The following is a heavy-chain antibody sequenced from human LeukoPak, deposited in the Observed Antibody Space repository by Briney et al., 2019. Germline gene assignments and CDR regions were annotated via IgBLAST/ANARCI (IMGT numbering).Heavy chain of an antibody. J-gene: IGHJ4*02. CDR3: ARDRPGGYFDY. D-gene: IGHD4-23*01. CDR1: GFTFSSDW. Sequence: GGSLRLSCAASGFTFSSDWMSWVRQAPGKGLEWVANMKEDGSKKYYVESVKGRFTISRDNTKNSLYLQMSSLRADDTAVYYCARDRPGGYFDYWGQGALVTVSS. CDR2: MKEDGSKK. V-gene: IGHV3-7*01.